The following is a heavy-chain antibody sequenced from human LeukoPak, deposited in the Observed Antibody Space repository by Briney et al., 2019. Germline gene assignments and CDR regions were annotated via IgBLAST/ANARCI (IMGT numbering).Heavy chain of an antibody. CDR1: GGSISSYY. J-gene: IGHJ4*02. Sequence: SETLSLTCTVSGGSISSYYWSWIRQPPGKGLEWIGYIYYSGSTNYNPSLKSRVTISVDTSKNQFSLKLSSVTAADTAVYYCARQSCLPHNSGCRTNHFDFWGQGTLVTVSS. D-gene: IGHD6-19*01. V-gene: IGHV4-59*08. CDR3: ARQSCLPHNSGCRTNHFDF. CDR2: IYYSGST.